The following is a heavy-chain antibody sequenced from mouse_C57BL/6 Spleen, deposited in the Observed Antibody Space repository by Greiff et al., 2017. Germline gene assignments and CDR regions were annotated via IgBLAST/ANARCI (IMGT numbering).Heavy chain of an antibody. Sequence: EVMLVESGGGLVQPGGSLKLSCAASGFTFSDYGMAWVRQAPRKGPAWVAFISNLAYSIYYAATVTGRFTISRENAKNTLYLEMSSLRSEDTAMYYCARRGGPYYAMDYWGQGTSVTVSS. CDR2: ISNLAYSI. CDR3: ARRGGPYYAMDY. V-gene: IGHV5-15*01. CDR1: GFTFSDYG. J-gene: IGHJ4*01.